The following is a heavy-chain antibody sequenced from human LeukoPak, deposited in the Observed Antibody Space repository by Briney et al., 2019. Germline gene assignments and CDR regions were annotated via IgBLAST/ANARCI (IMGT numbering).Heavy chain of an antibody. CDR2: INPNSGGT. CDR1: GGTFSSYA. CDR3: ARVDSSSPRPFAY. Sequence: ASVKVSCKASGGTFSSYAISWVRQAPGQGLEWMGWINPNSGGTNYAQKFQGRVTMTRDTSISTAYMELSRLRSDDTAVYYCARVDSSSPRPFAYWGQGTLVTVSS. J-gene: IGHJ4*02. V-gene: IGHV1-2*02. D-gene: IGHD6-13*01.